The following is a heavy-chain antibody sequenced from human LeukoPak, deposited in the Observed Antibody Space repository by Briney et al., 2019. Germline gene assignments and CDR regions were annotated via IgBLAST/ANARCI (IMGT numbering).Heavy chain of an antibody. CDR3: AVVVVAANAFDY. CDR1: GYTFTGYY. D-gene: IGHD2-15*01. J-gene: IGHJ4*02. CDR2: INPNSGGT. V-gene: IGHV1-2*06. Sequence: GASVKASCKASGYTFTGYYMHWVRQAPGQGLEGMGRINPNSGGTNYAQKFQGRVTMTRDTSISTAYMELSRLRSDDTAVYYCAVVVVAANAFDYWGQGTLVTVSS.